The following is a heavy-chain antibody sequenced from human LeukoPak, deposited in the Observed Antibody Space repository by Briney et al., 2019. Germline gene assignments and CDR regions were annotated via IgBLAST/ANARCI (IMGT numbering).Heavy chain of an antibody. Sequence: PSETLSLTCTVSGGSISSGGYYWSWIRQHPGKGLEWIGYIYYTGSTYYNPSLKSRVTISVDTSENQFSLKLRSVTAADTAVYYCARARRDGYNLFDYWGQGTLVTVSS. V-gene: IGHV4-31*03. D-gene: IGHD5-24*01. CDR3: ARARRDGYNLFDY. CDR1: GGSISSGGYY. J-gene: IGHJ4*02. CDR2: IYYTGST.